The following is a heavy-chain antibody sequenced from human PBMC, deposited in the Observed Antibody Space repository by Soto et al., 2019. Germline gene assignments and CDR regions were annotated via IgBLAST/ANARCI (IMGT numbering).Heavy chain of an antibody. D-gene: IGHD6-19*01. CDR1: GFTFSDCS. Sequence: VQLVESGGGLVKPGGSLRLSCEASGFTFSDCSMNWVRQAPGRGLEWVASISRSSDYIYYADSVKGRFTVSRDNAKNSLYLQMHSLRAEDTAMYYCARDGSGWSRDYWGQGTLVTVSS. CDR2: ISRSSDYI. V-gene: IGHV3-21*02. J-gene: IGHJ4*02. CDR3: ARDGSGWSRDY.